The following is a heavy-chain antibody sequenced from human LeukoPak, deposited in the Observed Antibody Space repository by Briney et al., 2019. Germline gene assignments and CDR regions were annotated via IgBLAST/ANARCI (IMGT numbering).Heavy chain of an antibody. Sequence: KASETLSLTCTVSAGSISSSSYYWGWIRQPPGKGLEWIGSIYYSGSTYYNPSLKSRVTMSVDTSKNQLSLKVISVTAADTAVYYCARGVIAAGGNDFDYWGQGTLVTVSS. CDR1: AGSISSSSYY. CDR3: ARGVIAAGGNDFDY. CDR2: IYYSGST. J-gene: IGHJ4*02. D-gene: IGHD6-13*01. V-gene: IGHV4-39*07.